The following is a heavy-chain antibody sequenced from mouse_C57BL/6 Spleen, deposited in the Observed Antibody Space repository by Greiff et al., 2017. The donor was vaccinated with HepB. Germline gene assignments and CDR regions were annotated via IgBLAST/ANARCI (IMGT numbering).Heavy chain of an antibody. D-gene: IGHD2-3*01. Sequence: EVKVEESGPGLVKPSQSLSLTCSVTGYSITSGYYWNWIRQFPGNKLEWMGYISYDGSNNYNPSLKNRISITRDTSKNQFFLKLNSVTTEDTATYYCARRWFAMDYWGQGTSVTVSS. J-gene: IGHJ4*01. CDR3: ARRWFAMDY. V-gene: IGHV3-6*01. CDR2: ISYDGSN. CDR1: GYSITSGYY.